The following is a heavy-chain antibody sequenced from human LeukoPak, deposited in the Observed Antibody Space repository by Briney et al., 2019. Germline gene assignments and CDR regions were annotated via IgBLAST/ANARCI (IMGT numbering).Heavy chain of an antibody. CDR3: AKDVGLGNYYGMDV. V-gene: IGHV3-9*01. Sequence: PGGSLRLSCAASGFRFDGFAMHWVRQAPGKGLEWVAGVTWNSGNIGYGDSVKGRFIISRGNAKRSLYLEMNSLRPEDTSLYYCAKDVGLGNYYGMDVWGQGTMVTVSS. CDR1: GFRFDGFA. CDR2: VTWNSGNI. D-gene: IGHD3-16*01. J-gene: IGHJ6*02.